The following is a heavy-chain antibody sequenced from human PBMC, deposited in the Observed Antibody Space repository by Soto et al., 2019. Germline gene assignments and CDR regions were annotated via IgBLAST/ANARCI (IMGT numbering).Heavy chain of an antibody. V-gene: IGHV1-2*02. J-gene: IGHJ6*02. CDR3: ARDTVEGYDFWRGYPTYYYYGMDV. CDR1: GYTFTGYY. CDR2: INPNSGGT. Sequence: ASVKVSCKASGYTFTGYYMHLVRQAPGQGLEWMGGINPNSGGTNYAQKFQGRVTMTRDTSISTAYMELSMLRSDDTAVYYCARDTVEGYDFWRGYPTYYYYGMDVWGQGTTVTVSS. D-gene: IGHD3-3*01.